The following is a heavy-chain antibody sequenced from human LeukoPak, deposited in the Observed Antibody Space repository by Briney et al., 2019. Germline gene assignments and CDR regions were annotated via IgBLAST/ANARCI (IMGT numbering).Heavy chain of an antibody. Sequence: GGSLRLSCAASGFTFSTYEMNWVRQAPGKGLEWISYMSSNGNVIYYADSVKGRFTISRDNAKNSLYLQMNSLRAEDTALYYCAKGAGVSMVRGALDWGQGTLVTVSS. V-gene: IGHV3-48*03. CDR2: MSSNGNVI. CDR1: GFTFSTYE. J-gene: IGHJ4*02. CDR3: AKGAGVSMVRGALD. D-gene: IGHD3-10*01.